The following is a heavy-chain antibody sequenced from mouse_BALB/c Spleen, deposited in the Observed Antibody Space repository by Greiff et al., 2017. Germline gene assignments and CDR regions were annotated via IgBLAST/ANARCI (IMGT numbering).Heavy chain of an antibody. D-gene: IGHD2-10*01. V-gene: IGHV2-3*01. CDR1: GFSFTSYG. J-gene: IGHJ3*01. Sequence: VMLVESGPGLVAPSQSLSITCTASGFSFTSYGVSWVRQTPGKGLEWLGVIWGDGSTNYHSALITRLSISKDNSKSQVFLKLNSLQTDDTATYYCATSYRSFAYWGQGTLVTVSA. CDR2: IWGDGST. CDR3: ATSYRSFAY.